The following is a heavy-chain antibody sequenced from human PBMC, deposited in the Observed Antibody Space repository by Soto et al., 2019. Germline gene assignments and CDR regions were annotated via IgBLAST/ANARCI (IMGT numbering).Heavy chain of an antibody. D-gene: IGHD3-10*01. J-gene: IGHJ6*02. CDR3: ARVGDYGMDV. V-gene: IGHV1-69*17. Sequence: QVQLVQSGAEVKKPGSSVEVSCKASGDTFSTHAITWVRQAPGQGLEWMGGIIPILGIPNYAQKFQGSVTIIADKSTSTAYMELSSVRSDDTAVYYCARVGDYGMDVWGQGTTITVSS. CDR2: IIPILGIP. CDR1: GDTFSTHA.